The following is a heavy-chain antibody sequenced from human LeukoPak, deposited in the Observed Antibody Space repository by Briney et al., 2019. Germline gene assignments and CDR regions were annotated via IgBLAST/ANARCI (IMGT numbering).Heavy chain of an antibody. J-gene: IGHJ4*02. D-gene: IGHD5-12*01. Sequence: GGSLRPSCSASGFTVITTYMSWVRQAPGKGLECVSVIYTGGNTYYADSVKGRFTISRHNSENKIYLQMDSLRPEDTAVYYCARGGYNGHDPYYFDSWGQGSLVTVSS. CDR1: GFTVITTY. V-gene: IGHV3-53*04. CDR2: IYTGGNT. CDR3: ARGGYNGHDPYYFDS.